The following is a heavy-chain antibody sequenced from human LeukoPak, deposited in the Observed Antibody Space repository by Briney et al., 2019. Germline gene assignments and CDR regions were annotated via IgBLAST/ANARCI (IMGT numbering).Heavy chain of an antibody. D-gene: IGHD1-26*01. CDR3: AAVIARVTTDY. CDR1: GGTFSSYA. Sequence: SSVKVSCKASGGTFSSYAISWVRQAPGQGLEWMGGIIPIFATANYAQKFQGRVTITADESTSTAYMELSRLRSDDTALYYCAAVIARVTTDYWGQGTLVTVS. J-gene: IGHJ4*02. CDR2: IIPIFATA. V-gene: IGHV1-69*13.